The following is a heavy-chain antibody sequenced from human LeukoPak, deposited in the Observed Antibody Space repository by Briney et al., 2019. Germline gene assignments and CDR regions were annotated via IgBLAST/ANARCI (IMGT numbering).Heavy chain of an antibody. CDR2: IYDNRFT. J-gene: IGHJ4*02. V-gene: IGHV4-31*03. Sequence: SQTLSLTCTVSGGSISSGGQYWSWTRQHPGEGLEWIGCIYDNRFTYYHPSLESRVTISVDSSENQLSLKFNSVTAADTAVYYCAGGLASSKMGYWGQGTLVTVSS. D-gene: IGHD6-13*01. CDR3: AGGLASSKMGY. CDR1: GGSISSGGQY.